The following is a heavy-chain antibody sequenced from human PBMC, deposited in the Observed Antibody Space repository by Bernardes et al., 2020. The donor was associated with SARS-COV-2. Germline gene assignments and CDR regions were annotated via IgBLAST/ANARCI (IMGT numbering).Heavy chain of an antibody. CDR2: VWYDGSNK. D-gene: IGHD2-15*01. V-gene: IGHV3-33*08. CDR1: GFTFSTYS. Sequence: GGSLRLSCAASGFTFSTYSMNWVRQAPGKGLEWVAVVWYDGSNKYFVDSVKGRFTLSRDTSKNTVYLQMNSLRAEDTAVYYCARAPRYCSAGTCYGAFDIWGQGTMVTVSS. J-gene: IGHJ3*02. CDR3: ARAPRYCSAGTCYGAFDI.